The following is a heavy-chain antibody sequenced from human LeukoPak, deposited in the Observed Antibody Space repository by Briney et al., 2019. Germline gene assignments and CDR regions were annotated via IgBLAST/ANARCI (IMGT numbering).Heavy chain of an antibody. V-gene: IGHV3-15*01. Sequence: GGSLRLSCAASGFTFSDAWMSWVRQAPGKGLEWVGRIKSKADGGTTDYAAPVKGRFTTSRDDSQNTLYLQMNSLKTDDTAVYYCTTDRFSGGRVWDLQFDYWGQGTLVTVSS. D-gene: IGHD6-6*01. CDR2: IKSKADGGTT. J-gene: IGHJ4*02. CDR3: TTDRFSGGRVWDLQFDY. CDR1: GFTFSDAW.